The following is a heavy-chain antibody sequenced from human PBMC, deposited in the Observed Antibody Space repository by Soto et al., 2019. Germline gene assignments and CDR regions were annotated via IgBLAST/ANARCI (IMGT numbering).Heavy chain of an antibody. CDR3: ARVAGYNGYNWFDP. D-gene: IGHD3-10*01. V-gene: IGHV4-31*03. Sequence: TLSLTCTVSGGSISSGGYYWSWIRQHPGKGLEWIGYIYYSGGTYYNPSLKSRVTISVDTSKNQFSLKLSSVTAADTAVYYCARVAGYNGYNWFDPWGQGTLVTVSS. CDR1: GGSISSGGYY. CDR2: IYYSGGT. J-gene: IGHJ5*02.